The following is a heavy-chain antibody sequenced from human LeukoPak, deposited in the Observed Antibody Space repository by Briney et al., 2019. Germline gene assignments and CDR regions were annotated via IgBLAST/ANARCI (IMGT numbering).Heavy chain of an antibody. CDR3: ARASWILSADAVL. CDR2: LRGDGDT. J-gene: IGHJ4*02. Sequence: GGSLRLSCEASGFIFSNYAMSWVRQAPARGLEWVSSLRGDGDTFYADFVKGRFSLSRDDSRNTVYLQLNNLRVDDTAEYYCARASWILSADAVLWGQGTPVTVSS. V-gene: IGHV3-23*01. D-gene: IGHD3-9*01. CDR1: GFIFSNYA.